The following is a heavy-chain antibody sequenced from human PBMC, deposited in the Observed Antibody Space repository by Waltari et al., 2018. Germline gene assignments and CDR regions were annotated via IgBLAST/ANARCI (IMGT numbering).Heavy chain of an antibody. CDR2: IYYSGST. V-gene: IGHV4-59*01. CDR1: GGSISSYY. D-gene: IGHD2-21*02. J-gene: IGHJ5*02. Sequence: QVQLQESGPGLVKPSETLSLTCTVSGGSISSYYWSWIRQPPGKGLEWIGYIYYSGSTNYTPSRKRRGTISVDTSKNQFALKLSSVTAADTAVYYCARSPSAYCGGDCYVGASWFDPWGQGTLVTVSS. CDR3: ARSPSAYCGGDCYVGASWFDP.